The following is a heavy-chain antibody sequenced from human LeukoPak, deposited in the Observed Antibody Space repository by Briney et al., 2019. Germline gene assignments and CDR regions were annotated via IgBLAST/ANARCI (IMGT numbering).Heavy chain of an antibody. CDR1: GASVSDGNYY. J-gene: IGHJ4*02. D-gene: IGHD1-26*01. CDR2: IYYSGST. V-gene: IGHV4-61*01. Sequence: KASETLSLTCSVSGASVSDGNYYWSWIRQPPGKGLEWIGYIYYSGSTNYNPSLKSRVTISVDTSKNQFSLKLSSVTAADTAVYYCAGQWASYFDYWGQGTLVTVSS. CDR3: AGQWASYFDY.